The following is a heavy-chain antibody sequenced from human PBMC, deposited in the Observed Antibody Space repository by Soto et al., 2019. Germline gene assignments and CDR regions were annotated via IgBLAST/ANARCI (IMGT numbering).Heavy chain of an antibody. CDR2: IIPIFGTA. D-gene: IGHD5-12*01. V-gene: IGHV1-69*13. CDR3: ASSRDGYRVFDY. CDR1: GGTFSSYA. J-gene: IGHJ4*02. Sequence: QVQLVQSGAEVKKPGASVKVSCKASGGTFSSYAISWVRQAPGQGLEWMGGIIPIFGTANYAQKFQGRVTITADEATSTAYMELSSLRSEDTAVYYCASSRDGYRVFDYWGQGTLVTVSS.